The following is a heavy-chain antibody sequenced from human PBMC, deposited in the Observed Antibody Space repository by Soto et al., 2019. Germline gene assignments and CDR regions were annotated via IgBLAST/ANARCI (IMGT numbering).Heavy chain of an antibody. J-gene: IGHJ6*02. D-gene: IGHD3-22*01. CDR1: GFTFSSYA. CDR2: ISYDGSNK. V-gene: IGHV3-30-3*01. CDR3: ARDHRRHSSGYYNYYYGMDV. Sequence: QVQLVESGGGVVQPGRSLRLSCAASGFTFSSYAMHWVRQAPGKGLEWVAVISYDGSNKYYADSVKGRFTISRDNSKNTLYLQMNSLRAEDTAVYYCARDHRRHSSGYYNYYYGMDVWGQGTTVTVSS.